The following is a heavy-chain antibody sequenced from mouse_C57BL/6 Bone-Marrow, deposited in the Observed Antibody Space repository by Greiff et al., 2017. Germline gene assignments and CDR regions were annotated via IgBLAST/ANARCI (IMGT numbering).Heavy chain of an antibody. Sequence: EVQLKESGGGLVKPGGSLKLSCAASGFTFSSYAMSWVRQTPEKRLEWVATISDGGSYTYYPDNVKGRFTISRDNAKNNLYLQMSHLKSEDTAMYYCARGWLLRDYAMDYWGQGTSVTVSS. D-gene: IGHD2-3*01. CDR3: ARGWLLRDYAMDY. CDR2: ISDGGSYT. CDR1: GFTFSSYA. J-gene: IGHJ4*01. V-gene: IGHV5-4*01.